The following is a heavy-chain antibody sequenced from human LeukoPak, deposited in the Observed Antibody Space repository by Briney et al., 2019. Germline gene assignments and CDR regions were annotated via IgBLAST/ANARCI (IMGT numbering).Heavy chain of an antibody. D-gene: IGHD4-17*01. V-gene: IGHV1-3*04. CDR3: ARVPTTVTTGCGY. Sequence: ASVKVSCKASGYTFTSYAMHWVRQAPGQRLEWMGWINTGNGNTKYSQKFQGRVTITRDTSASTAYMELSSPRSEDTAVYYCARVPTTVTTGCGYWGQGTLVTVSS. CDR2: INTGNGNT. J-gene: IGHJ4*02. CDR1: GYTFTSYA.